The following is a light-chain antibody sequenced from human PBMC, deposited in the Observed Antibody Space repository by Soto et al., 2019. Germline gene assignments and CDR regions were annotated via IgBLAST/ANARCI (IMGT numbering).Light chain of an antibody. CDR2: NDH. CDR1: SSNIGSNS. CDR3: AAWDDRLNGVI. Sequence: QSVLTQPPSASGTPGQRVTISCSGSSSNIGSNSVTWYQHVPGTAPKLLIYNDHHRPSGAPDRFSASKSGTSASLAISGLQSDDEADYFCAAWDDRLNGVIFGGGTKVTVL. V-gene: IGLV1-44*01. J-gene: IGLJ2*01.